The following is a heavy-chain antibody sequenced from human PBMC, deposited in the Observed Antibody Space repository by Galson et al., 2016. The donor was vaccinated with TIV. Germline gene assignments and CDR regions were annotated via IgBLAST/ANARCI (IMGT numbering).Heavy chain of an antibody. V-gene: IGHV2-5*02. J-gene: IGHJ6*02. CDR1: GFSLSTTKVG. CDR3: THLPNMFYYGMAV. D-gene: IGHD3-10*02. CDR2: IYWDDDK. Sequence: PALVKPTQTLTLTCTFSGFSLSTTKVGVAWVRQPPGEALEWLALIYWDDDKRYSPSLRSRLAISKDTSKNQVVLIITNMGPVDTATYYCTHLPNMFYYGMAVWGQGTTVTVSS.